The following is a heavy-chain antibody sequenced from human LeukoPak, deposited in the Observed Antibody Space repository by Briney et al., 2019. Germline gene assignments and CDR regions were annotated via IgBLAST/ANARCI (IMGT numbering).Heavy chain of an antibody. D-gene: IGHD6-13*01. CDR3: ATARPRIAAAGKGYFDY. Sequence: GGSLRLSCAASGFTFSDYYLSWIRQAPGKGLEWVSYISSSSSYTNYADSVKGRFTISRDNAKNSLYLQMNTLRAEDTAVYYCATARPRIAAAGKGYFDYWGQGTLVTVSS. CDR1: GFTFSDYY. J-gene: IGHJ4*02. V-gene: IGHV3-11*05. CDR2: ISSSSSYT.